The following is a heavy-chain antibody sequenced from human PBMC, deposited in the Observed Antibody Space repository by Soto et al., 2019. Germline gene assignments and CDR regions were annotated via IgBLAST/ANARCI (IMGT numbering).Heavy chain of an antibody. D-gene: IGHD3-3*01. J-gene: IGHJ5*02. CDR1: GFTFSSYS. V-gene: IGHV3-21*01. Sequence: GSLRLSCAASGFTFSSYSMNWVRQAPGKGLEWVSSISSSSSYIYYADSVKGRFTISRDNAKNSLYLHMNSLRAEDTAVYYCARGPPYLDYDLAIGYNPSAEEHRPFDTWGQGTLVTVSS. CDR2: ISSSSSYI. CDR3: ARGPPYLDYDLAIGYNPSAEEHRPFDT.